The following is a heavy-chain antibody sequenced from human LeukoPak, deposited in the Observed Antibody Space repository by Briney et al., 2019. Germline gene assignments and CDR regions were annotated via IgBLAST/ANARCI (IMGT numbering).Heavy chain of an antibody. V-gene: IGHV5-51*01. J-gene: IGHJ4*02. CDR3: ARTPYYGSGSLYFDY. CDR2: IYPGDSDT. Sequence: GESLKISCNSSGYIYTSYWIGWVRQMPGKGLEWMGIIYPGDSDTRYSPSFQGQVTISADKSISTAYLQWSSLKASDTAMYYCARTPYYGSGSLYFDYWGQGTLVTVSS. CDR1: GYIYTSYW. D-gene: IGHD3-10*01.